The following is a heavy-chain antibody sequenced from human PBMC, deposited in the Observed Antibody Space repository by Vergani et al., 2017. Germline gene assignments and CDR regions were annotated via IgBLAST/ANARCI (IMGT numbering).Heavy chain of an antibody. CDR1: GYTFTSYD. Sequence: QVQLVQSGAEVKKPGASVKVSCKASGYTFTSYDINWVRQATGQGLEWMGWMYPNSGNTGYAQKFQGRVTMTRNTSISTAYMELSSLRSEDTAVYYCARSTYYDFWSGYLPPYYYYYYMDVWGKGTTVTVSS. CDR2: MYPNSGNT. V-gene: IGHV1-8*01. J-gene: IGHJ6*03. CDR3: ARSTYYDFWSGYLPPYYYYYYMDV. D-gene: IGHD3-3*01.